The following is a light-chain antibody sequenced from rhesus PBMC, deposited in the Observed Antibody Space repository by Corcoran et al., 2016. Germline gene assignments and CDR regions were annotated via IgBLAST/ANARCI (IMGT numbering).Light chain of an antibody. J-gene: IGKJ1*01. CDR3: QQYSSSPWT. CDR2: KAS. CDR1: QSISSW. Sequence: DIQMTQSPSSLSASVGDTVTITCRASQSISSWLAWYQQKPGKAPKILIDKASTLQRGVPSRFSGSGSGTDFTLTISSLQSEDFATYYCQQYSSSPWTFGQGTKVESK. V-gene: IGKV1-22*01.